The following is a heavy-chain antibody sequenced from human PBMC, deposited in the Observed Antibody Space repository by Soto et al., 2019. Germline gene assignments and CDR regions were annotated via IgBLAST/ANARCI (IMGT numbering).Heavy chain of an antibody. D-gene: IGHD3-10*01. Sequence: GGSLRLSCAASGFTFSSYAMHWVRQAPGKGLEWVAVISYDGSNKYYADSVKGRFTISRDNSKNTLYLQMNSLRAEDTAVYYCARDYPLKGSGYYYGMDVWGQGTTVTVSS. J-gene: IGHJ6*02. CDR3: ARDYPLKGSGYYYGMDV. CDR2: ISYDGSNK. CDR1: GFTFSSYA. V-gene: IGHV3-30-3*01.